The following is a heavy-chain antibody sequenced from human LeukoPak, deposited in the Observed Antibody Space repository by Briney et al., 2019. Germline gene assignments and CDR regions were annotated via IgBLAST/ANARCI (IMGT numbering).Heavy chain of an antibody. CDR1: GYTFTGYY. J-gene: IGHJ4*02. Sequence: ASVKVSCKASGYTFTGYYMHWVRQAPGQGLKWMGRINPNTGGTNYVQKLQGRVTVTRDTSISTAYMELSSLRSDDTAVYYCARERDGDYARGLDYWGQGTLVTVSS. CDR2: INPNTGGT. CDR3: ARERDGDYARGLDY. D-gene: IGHD4-17*01. V-gene: IGHV1-2*06.